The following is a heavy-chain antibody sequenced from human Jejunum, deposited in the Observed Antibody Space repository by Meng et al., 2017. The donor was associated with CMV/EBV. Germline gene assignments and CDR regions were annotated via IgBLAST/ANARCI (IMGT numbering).Heavy chain of an antibody. CDR3: ARSHDSYHSGRTGIF. CDR1: FPFNKYW. J-gene: IGHJ4*02. Sequence: FPFNKYWLTWVRQAPGKGPEWVANIKEDGSEKNYLDSVKGRFTIYRDNAKSSLYLQMNSLRVEDTAVYHCARSHDSYHSGRTGIFWGQGTLVTVSS. CDR2: IKEDGSEK. V-gene: IGHV3-7*01. D-gene: IGHD3-10*01.